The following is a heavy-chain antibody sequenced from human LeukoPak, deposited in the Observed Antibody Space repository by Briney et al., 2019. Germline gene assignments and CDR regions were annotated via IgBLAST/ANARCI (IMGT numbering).Heavy chain of an antibody. V-gene: IGHV3-30*18. CDR1: GFTFSNYA. J-gene: IGHJ4*02. CDR3: AKGEGGDSGWYGDY. D-gene: IGHD6-19*01. CDR2: ISYDGTDK. Sequence: GGSLRLSCAASGFTFSNYAMHWVRQAPGKGLEWVAVISYDGTDKYYADSVKGRFTISRDNSKNTLFLQMNSLRAEDMAMYYCAKGEGGDSGWYGDYWGQGTLVTVS.